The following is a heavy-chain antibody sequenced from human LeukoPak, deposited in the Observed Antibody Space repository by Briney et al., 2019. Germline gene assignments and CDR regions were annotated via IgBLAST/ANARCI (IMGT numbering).Heavy chain of an antibody. J-gene: IGHJ6*02. Sequence: GGSLRLSCAASGFTFTSYVMNWVRQTPGKGPEWVSRISGSGETYYADFVKGRFTISRDTPKSTLSLQMTSLRAQHTAVYYSAKTAHVDYGMDVCSQGTTVSVSS. V-gene: IGHV3-23*01. CDR1: GFTFTSYV. D-gene: IGHD3-16*01. CDR2: ISGSGET. CDR3: AKTAHVDYGMDV.